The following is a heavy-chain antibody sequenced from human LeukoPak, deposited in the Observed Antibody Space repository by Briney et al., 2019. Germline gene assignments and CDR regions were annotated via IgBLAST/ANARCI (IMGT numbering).Heavy chain of an antibody. D-gene: IGHD2-21*02. J-gene: IGHJ4*02. CDR3: AKELPRVY. Sequence: PGGSLRLSCAASGFTFSSFAMSWVRQAPGKGPEWVSTIIDKGFTTFYADSVRGRFSISRDNSKSMLYLQMSSLRVEDTAVYYCAKELPRVYWGQGTLVTVSS. V-gene: IGHV3-23*01. CDR2: IIDKGFTT. CDR1: GFTFSSFA.